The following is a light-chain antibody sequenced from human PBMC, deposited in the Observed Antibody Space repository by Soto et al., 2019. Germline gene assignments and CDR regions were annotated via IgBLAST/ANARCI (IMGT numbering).Light chain of an antibody. J-gene: IGLJ1*01. CDR1: SSDIGSYNY. V-gene: IGLV2-14*01. CDR2: EVR. Sequence: QSALTQPASVSGSPGQSITISCTGTSSDIGSYNYVAWYQQFPGKTPKLIIYEVRNRPSGVSFRFSGSKSGNTASLTISGRHAADEAAYYCISSNGSDTSYVFGTGTKLTVL. CDR3: ISSNGSDTSYV.